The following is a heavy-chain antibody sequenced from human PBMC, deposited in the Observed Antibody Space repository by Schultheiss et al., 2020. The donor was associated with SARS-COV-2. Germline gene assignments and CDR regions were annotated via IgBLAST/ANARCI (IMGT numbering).Heavy chain of an antibody. D-gene: IGHD5-18*01. V-gene: IGHV5-10-1*01. CDR3: ARDRSWDTPDY. CDR1: GYSFTSYW. CDR2: IDPTDSYA. J-gene: IGHJ4*02. Sequence: GGSLRLSCKGSGYSFTSYWISWVRQMPGKGLEWMGRIDPTDSYANYSPSFQGHVTISADKSISTAYLQWSSLKASDNAMYYCARDRSWDTPDYWGQGTLVTVSS.